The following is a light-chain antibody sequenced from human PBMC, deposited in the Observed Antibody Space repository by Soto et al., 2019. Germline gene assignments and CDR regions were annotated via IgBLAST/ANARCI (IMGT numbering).Light chain of an antibody. CDR2: RNN. V-gene: IGLV1-47*01. CDR1: SSNIGNYY. Sequence: QCVLTRPPSAFGAAGGGVTISCSGSSSNIGNYYVHWYQQLPEAAPKLLIYRNNQRPSGVPDRFSGSKSGTSASLAISGLRSEDEADYYCAAWDDSMSVLFGTGTKATVL. CDR3: AAWDDSMSVL. J-gene: IGLJ1*01.